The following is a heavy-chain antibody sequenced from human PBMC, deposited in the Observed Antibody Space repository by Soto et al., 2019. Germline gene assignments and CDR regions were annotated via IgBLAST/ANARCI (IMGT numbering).Heavy chain of an antibody. Sequence: QVQLVQSGAEVKELGSSVKVSCKTSGGTFTTSSFVWVRQGPGQGLEWMGGIIPIFSTTNFAPTFQGRVTFAADESTRTVYMELSSLRSEDTAIYYCATDVVRSTGGDSWGQGTLVTVSS. D-gene: IGHD7-27*01. CDR2: IIPIFSTT. J-gene: IGHJ4*02. CDR1: GGTFTTSS. CDR3: ATDVVRSTGGDS. V-gene: IGHV1-69*01.